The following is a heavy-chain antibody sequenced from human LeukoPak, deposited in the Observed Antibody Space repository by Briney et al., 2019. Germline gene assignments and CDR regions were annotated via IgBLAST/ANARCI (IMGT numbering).Heavy chain of an antibody. CDR1: GFTFSSYW. D-gene: IGHD6-25*01. V-gene: IGHV3-74*01. CDR2: INTDGSST. CDR3: ARFAAGGSYYYYMDV. Sequence: GGSLRLSCAASGFTFSSYWMHWVRQAPGKGLVWVSRINTDGSSTSYADSVKGRFTISRDNAKNSLYLQMNSLRADDTAVYYCARFAAGGSYYYYMDVWGKGTTVTVSS. J-gene: IGHJ6*03.